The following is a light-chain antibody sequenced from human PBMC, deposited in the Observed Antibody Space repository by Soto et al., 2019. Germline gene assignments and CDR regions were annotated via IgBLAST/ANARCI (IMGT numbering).Light chain of an antibody. V-gene: IGKV3-11*01. Sequence: ILLTQSPATLALSPGERATLSCRASQSVGSFLAWYQQKPGQAPRLLIYDTSIRATGIPARFSGSGSGTDFTLTISSLEPEDFAVYYCQQRNSWPTTFTFGQGTRWRL. CDR1: QSVGSF. J-gene: IGKJ5*01. CDR2: DTS. CDR3: QQRNSWPTTFT.